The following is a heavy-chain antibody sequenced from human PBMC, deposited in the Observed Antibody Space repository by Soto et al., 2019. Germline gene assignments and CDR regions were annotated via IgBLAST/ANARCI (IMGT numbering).Heavy chain of an antibody. V-gene: IGHV3-23*01. Sequence: EVQLLESGGGLVQPGGSQRLSCAGSGFTFSSYAMSWVRQAPGKGLEWVSAVSVSGGSTYYADSVKGWFTISRDNSKNTLYLQMNSLRAEDTAIYYCARGIYSNYYFDYRGQGTLVTVSS. D-gene: IGHD4-4*01. CDR1: GFTFSSYA. CDR2: VSVSGGST. CDR3: ARGIYSNYYFDY. J-gene: IGHJ4*02.